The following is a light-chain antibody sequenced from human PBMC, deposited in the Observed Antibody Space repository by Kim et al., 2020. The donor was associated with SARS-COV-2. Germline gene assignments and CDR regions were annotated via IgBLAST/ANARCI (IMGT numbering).Light chain of an antibody. CDR1: ENIGGW. Sequence: SECVGDRGTNTWQVCENIGGWLALYQQKAGKAPSLLIYSTSTLHCVVPSRFGGSGSGTDFTLTVSSLQPEDSAVYYCQQLNGFPLTFGGGTKLEIK. CDR2: STS. V-gene: IGKV1-12*01. J-gene: IGKJ4*01. CDR3: QQLNGFPLT.